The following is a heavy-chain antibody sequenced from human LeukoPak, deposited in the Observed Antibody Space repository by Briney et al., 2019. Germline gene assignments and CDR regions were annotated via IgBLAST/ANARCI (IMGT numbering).Heavy chain of an antibody. CDR3: ARGRTVLYYYYYYMDV. CDR1: GYTFTSYG. CDR2: IIPIFGTA. V-gene: IGHV1-69*13. J-gene: IGHJ6*03. D-gene: IGHD2-8*01. Sequence: GASVKVSCKASGYTFTSYGISWVRQAPGQGLEWMGGIIPIFGTANYAQKFQGRVTITADESTSTAYMELSSLRSEDTAVYYCARGRTVLYYYYYYMDVWGKGTTVTISS.